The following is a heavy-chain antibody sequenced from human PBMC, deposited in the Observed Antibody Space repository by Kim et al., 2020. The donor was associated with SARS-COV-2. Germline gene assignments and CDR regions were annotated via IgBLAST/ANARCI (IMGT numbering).Heavy chain of an antibody. CDR3: AKDRIWPGYGGASFFYG. CDR2: ITTSGDKT. CDR1: GFTFGTFA. Sequence: GGSLRLSCAASGFTFGTFAMNWVRQAPGKGLEWVSGITTSGDKTYYADSGKGRFTISRDNSTNTLYLQMNSLRAADTAVYFCAKDRIWPGYGGASFFYG. V-gene: IGHV3-23*01. D-gene: IGHD3-9*01. J-gene: IGHJ6*01.